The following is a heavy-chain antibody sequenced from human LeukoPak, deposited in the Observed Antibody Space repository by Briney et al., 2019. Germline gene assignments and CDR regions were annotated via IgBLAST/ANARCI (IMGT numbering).Heavy chain of an antibody. CDR3: ARGPPYXSRSDYFD. V-gene: IGHV3-7*01. CDR2: VKKDASEK. D-gene: IGHD3-10*01. CDR1: GFTFSNNW. J-gene: IGHJ4*01. Sequence: GSLRLSCAASGFTFSNNWMTWVRQAPGKGLEWVASVKKDASEKYYVDSVKGRFTISRDNAKNSLYLQMNSLRVEDTAVYYCARGPPYXSRSDYFD.